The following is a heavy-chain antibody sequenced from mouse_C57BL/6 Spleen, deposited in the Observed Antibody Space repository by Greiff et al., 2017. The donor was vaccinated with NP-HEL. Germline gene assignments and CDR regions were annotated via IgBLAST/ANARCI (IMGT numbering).Heavy chain of an antibody. J-gene: IGHJ2*01. CDR1: GYTFTDYY. D-gene: IGHD1-1*01. Sequence: VQLQQSGPELVKPGASVKISCQASGYTFTDYYMNWVKQSHGKSLEWIGDINPNNGGTSYNQKFKGKATLTVDKSSSTAYMELRSLTSEDSAVYYCELYYYGSSYVYYFDYWGQGTTLTVSS. V-gene: IGHV1-26*01. CDR3: ELYYYGSSYVYYFDY. CDR2: INPNNGGT.